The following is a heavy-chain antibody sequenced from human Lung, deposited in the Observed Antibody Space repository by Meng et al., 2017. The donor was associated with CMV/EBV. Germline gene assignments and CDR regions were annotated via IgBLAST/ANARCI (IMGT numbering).Heavy chain of an antibody. CDR1: RGSFSSHA. V-gene: IGHV1-69*05. D-gene: IGHD3-10*01. CDR2: NIPIFGTA. J-gene: IGHJ6*02. CDR3: ARAPGGGSGSYPGYYYYYGLDV. Sequence: SVXVSXXASRGSFSSHAISWVRQAPGQGLEWTGGNIPIFGTANYAQKSQGRVTITTDESTSAAHMQLSSLRSEDTAVYYCARAPGGGSGSYPGYYYYYGLDVWGQGTTVTVSS.